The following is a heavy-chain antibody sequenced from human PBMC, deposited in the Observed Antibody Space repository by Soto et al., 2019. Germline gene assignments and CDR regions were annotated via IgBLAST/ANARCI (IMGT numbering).Heavy chain of an antibody. J-gene: IGHJ6*03. CDR1: GGSFSGYY. Sequence: SETLSLTCAVYGGSFSGYYWSWIRQPPGKGLEWIGEINHSGSTNYNPSLKSRVTISVDTSKNQFSLKLSSVTAADTAVYYCARRVITMVRGVHPGVYYMDVWGKGTTVTVSS. V-gene: IGHV4-34*01. CDR3: ARRVITMVRGVHPGVYYMDV. D-gene: IGHD3-10*01. CDR2: INHSGST.